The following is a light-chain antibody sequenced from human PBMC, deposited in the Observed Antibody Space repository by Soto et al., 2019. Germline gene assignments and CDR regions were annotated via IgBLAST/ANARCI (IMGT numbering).Light chain of an antibody. CDR2: DVS. J-gene: IGLJ2*01. CDR3: SSYTSSSTLVV. CDR1: SSDFGGYNY. V-gene: IGLV2-14*01. Sequence: QSALTQPASVSGSPGQSITISCTGTSSDFGGYNYVSWYQQHPGKAPKLMIYDVSNGPSGVSNRFSGSKSGNTASLTISGLQAEDEADYYCSSYTSSSTLVVFGGGTQLTVL.